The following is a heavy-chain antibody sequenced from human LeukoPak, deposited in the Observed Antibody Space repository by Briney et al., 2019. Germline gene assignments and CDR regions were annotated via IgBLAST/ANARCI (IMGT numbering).Heavy chain of an antibody. CDR1: GFTFSSYS. CDR2: IRSSSSYI. CDR3: ASGGWLQQDY. V-gene: IGHV3-21*01. D-gene: IGHD5-24*01. J-gene: IGHJ4*02. Sequence: KPGGSLRLSCAASGFTFSSYSMNWVRQTPGKGLEWVSSIRSSSSYIYYADSVKGRFTISRDSAKNSLYLQMNSLRAEDTAVYYCASGGWLQQDYWGQGTLVTVSS.